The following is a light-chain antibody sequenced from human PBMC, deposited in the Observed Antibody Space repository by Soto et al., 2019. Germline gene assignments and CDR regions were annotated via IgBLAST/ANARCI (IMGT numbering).Light chain of an antibody. Sequence: EIVMTQSPATLSVSPGERATLSCRASQSISSSLAWYHHRPGQAPRLLIYDAFTRATGIPARFSGSGSGTEFSLTIGSPQSEDFAAYFCLQYNTWPETFGQGNTVEN. CDR2: DAF. J-gene: IGKJ1*01. V-gene: IGKV3-15*01. CDR1: QSISSS. CDR3: LQYNTWPET.